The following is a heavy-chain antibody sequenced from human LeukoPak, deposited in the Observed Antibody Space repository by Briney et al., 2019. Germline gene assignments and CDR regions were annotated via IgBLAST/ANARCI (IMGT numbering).Heavy chain of an antibody. Sequence: SETLSLTCTVSGGSIRGYYWSWIRQPPGKGLEWIGYIYYSGSTNYNPSLKSRVTISVDMSKNQFSLKLSSVTAADTAVYYCARAAYYYDSSGFWALMDVWGKGTTVTVSS. V-gene: IGHV4-59*01. D-gene: IGHD3-22*01. CDR2: IYYSGST. CDR1: GGSIRGYY. J-gene: IGHJ6*03. CDR3: ARAAYYYDSSGFWALMDV.